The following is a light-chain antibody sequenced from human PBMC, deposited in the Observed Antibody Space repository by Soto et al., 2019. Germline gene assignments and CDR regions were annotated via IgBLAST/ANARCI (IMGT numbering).Light chain of an antibody. J-gene: IGKJ4*01. CDR1: QSVSSN. CDR2: GAS. V-gene: IGKV3-15*01. CDR3: QQYNNWPAT. Sequence: EIVMTQSPATLSVSPGERATLSCRASQSVSSNLAWYQQKPGQAPRLLIYGASTRATGIPARFSGSGSGTELPLTISSLQSEDFAVYYCQQYNNWPATFGGGTKVEIK.